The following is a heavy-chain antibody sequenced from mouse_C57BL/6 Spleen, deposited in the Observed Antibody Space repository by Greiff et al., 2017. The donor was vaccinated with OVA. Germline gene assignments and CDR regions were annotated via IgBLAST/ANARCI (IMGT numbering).Heavy chain of an antibody. CDR3: ARDRYYGSSYDAMDY. Sequence: EVKLMESEGGLVQPGSSMKLSCTASGFTFSDYYMAWVRQVPEKGLEWVANINYDGSSTYYLDSLKSRFIISRDNAKNILYLQMSSLKSEDTATYYCARDRYYGSSYDAMDYWGQGTSVTVSS. J-gene: IGHJ4*01. V-gene: IGHV5-16*01. D-gene: IGHD1-1*01. CDR2: INYDGSST. CDR1: GFTFSDYY.